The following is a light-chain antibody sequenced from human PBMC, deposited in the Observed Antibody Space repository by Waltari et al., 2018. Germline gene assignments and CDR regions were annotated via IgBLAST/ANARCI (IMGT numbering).Light chain of an antibody. CDR3: SAWDSSLTCYV. J-gene: IGLJ1*01. CDR2: MNN. V-gene: IGLV10-54*01. Sequence: LQEHQGHPPKLVAEMNNNRPSGISERFLGSRSGNPASLPITGLQPEAVAEYYCSAWDSSLTCYVFGSGTKLTVL.